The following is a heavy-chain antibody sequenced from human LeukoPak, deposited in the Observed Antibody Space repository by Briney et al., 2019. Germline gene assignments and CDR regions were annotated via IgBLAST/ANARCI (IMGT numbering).Heavy chain of an antibody. V-gene: IGHV3-21*01. CDR1: GFTFSSYS. CDR2: ISSSSSYI. CDR3: ARSGIAVAGVNPDY. J-gene: IGHJ4*02. D-gene: IGHD6-19*01. Sequence: GGSLRLSCAASGFTFSSYSMNWVRQAPGKGLEWVSSISSSSSYIYYADSVKGRFTISRDNAKNSLYLQMNSLRAEDTAVYYCARSGIAVAGVNPDYWGQGTLVTVPS.